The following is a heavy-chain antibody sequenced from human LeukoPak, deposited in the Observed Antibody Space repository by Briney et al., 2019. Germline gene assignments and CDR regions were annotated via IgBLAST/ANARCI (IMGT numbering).Heavy chain of an antibody. CDR3: AKAGAAAGEFDY. CDR1: GFTFSSYA. J-gene: IGHJ4*02. CDR2: ISGSGGST. Sequence: GGPLRLSCAASGFTFSSYAMSWVRQAPGKGLEWVSAISGSGGSTYHADSVKGRFTISRDNSKNTMYLQMNSLRAEDTAVYYCAKAGAAAGEFDYWGQGTLVTVSS. D-gene: IGHD6-13*01. V-gene: IGHV3-23*01.